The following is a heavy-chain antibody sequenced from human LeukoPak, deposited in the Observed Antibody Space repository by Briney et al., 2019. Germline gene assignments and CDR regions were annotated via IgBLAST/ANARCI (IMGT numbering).Heavy chain of an antibody. CDR1: GFTFSSYG. CDR2: ISYDGSNK. CDR3: VGDPPNSGYAFQV. D-gene: IGHD3-22*01. J-gene: IGHJ3*01. V-gene: IGHV3-30*03. Sequence: PGGSLRLSCAASGFTFSSYGMHWVRQAPGKGLEWVAVISYDGSNKYYADSVKGRFTISRDNSKNMVYLQMNSLRAEDTALYYCVGDPPNSGYAFQVWGHGTVVTVSS.